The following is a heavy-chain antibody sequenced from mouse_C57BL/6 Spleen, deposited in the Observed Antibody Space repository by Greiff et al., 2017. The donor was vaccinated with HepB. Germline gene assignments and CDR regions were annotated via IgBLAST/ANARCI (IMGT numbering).Heavy chain of an antibody. CDR2: IYPGDGDT. CDR1: GYAFSSYW. J-gene: IGHJ1*03. Sequence: SFSELVKPGASVKISCKASGYAFSSYWMNWVKQRPGQGLEWIGKIYPGDGDTNYNGKFKGKATLTADKSSSTAYMQLSSLTSEDYDVSFCARGEGITTWYFDDWGTGTTVTVSS. V-gene: IGHV1-80*01. D-gene: IGHD1-1*01. CDR3: ARGEGITTWYFDD.